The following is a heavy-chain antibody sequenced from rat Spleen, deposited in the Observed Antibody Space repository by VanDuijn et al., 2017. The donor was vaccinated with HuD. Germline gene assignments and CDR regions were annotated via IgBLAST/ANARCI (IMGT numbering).Heavy chain of an antibody. CDR2: IWNTGAT. Sequence: QVQLKESGPGLVQPSQTLSLTCTVSGFSLTSYNVHWLRQPPGKGREWMGVIWNTGATRYISALKSRLSISKDTSKSQVFLKMNSLQTEDTATYYCARAHTTGIRDWLAYWGQGTLVTVSS. V-gene: IGHV2-41*01. D-gene: IGHD1-9*01. CDR1: GFSLTSYN. J-gene: IGHJ3*01. CDR3: ARAHTTGIRDWLAY.